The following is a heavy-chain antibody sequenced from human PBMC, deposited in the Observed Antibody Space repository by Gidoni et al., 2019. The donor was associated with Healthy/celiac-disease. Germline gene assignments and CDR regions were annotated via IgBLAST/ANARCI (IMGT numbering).Heavy chain of an antibody. CDR2: IYYSGST. D-gene: IGHD2-15*01. CDR1: GGSISSGGYS. Sequence: QVQLQESGPGLVKPSQTLSLTCTVSGGSISSGGYSWSWIRQHPGKGLEWIGYIYYSGSTYYNPSLKSRVTISVDTSKNQFSLKLSSVTAADTAVYYCAKQLYRTNVVVAATGTDAFDIWGQGTMVTVSS. V-gene: IGHV4-31*03. CDR3: AKQLYRTNVVVAATGTDAFDI. J-gene: IGHJ3*02.